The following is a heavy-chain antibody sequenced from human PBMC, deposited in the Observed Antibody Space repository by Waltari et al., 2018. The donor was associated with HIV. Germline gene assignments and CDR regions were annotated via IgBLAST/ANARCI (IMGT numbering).Heavy chain of an antibody. V-gene: IGHV5-51*01. CDR2: SHPGDAET. Sequence: EVQLVQSGAEVKKPGESLKISCKSSGYTFTTYCIGWVRQMPGNGLERMGCSHPGDAETRYGPAFQGQVTISADKSISTAVLQWSSLKASDTAMYYCARGLPKQWLAYFDYWGQGTLVTVSS. D-gene: IGHD6-19*01. CDR3: ARGLPKQWLAYFDY. J-gene: IGHJ4*02. CDR1: GYTFTTYC.